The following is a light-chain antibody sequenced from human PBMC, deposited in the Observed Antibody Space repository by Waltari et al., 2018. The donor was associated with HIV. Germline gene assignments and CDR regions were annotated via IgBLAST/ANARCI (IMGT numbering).Light chain of an antibody. CDR2: WAS. J-gene: IGKJ2*01. Sequence: DIVMTQSPDSLAVSLGERATINCKSSQSVLYSSNNKNYLAWYQQKPGQPPKLLIYWASILESGVPDRFRGSGSGTDFTLTISSLQAQDVAVYYCQQYYSTPQTFGQGTKLEIK. CDR1: QSVLYSSNNKNY. V-gene: IGKV4-1*01. CDR3: QQYYSTPQT.